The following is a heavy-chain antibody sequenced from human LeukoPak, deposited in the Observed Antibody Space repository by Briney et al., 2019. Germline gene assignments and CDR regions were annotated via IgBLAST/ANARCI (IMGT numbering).Heavy chain of an antibody. Sequence: TSETLSLTCTVSGGSISSYYWSWIRQPPGKGLEWIGYIYYSGSTNYNPSLKSRVTISVDTSKNQFSLKLSSVTAADTAVYYCARERTGAFDIRGQGTMVTVSS. CDR3: ARERTGAFDI. D-gene: IGHD1/OR15-1a*01. J-gene: IGHJ3*02. V-gene: IGHV4-59*01. CDR2: IYYSGST. CDR1: GGSISSYY.